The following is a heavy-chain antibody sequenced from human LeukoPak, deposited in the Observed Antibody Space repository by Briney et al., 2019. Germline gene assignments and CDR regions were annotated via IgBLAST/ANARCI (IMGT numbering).Heavy chain of an antibody. V-gene: IGHV4-39*01. CDR3: ASQGGYFDY. J-gene: IGHJ4*02. Sequence: SETLSLTCTVSGGSISSSSYYWGWIRQPPGKGLEWIGSIYYSGSTYYNPSLKSRVTISVDTSKNQFSLKLSSVTAADTAVYYCASQGGYFDYWGQGTLVTASS. D-gene: IGHD3-16*01. CDR2: IYYSGST. CDR1: GGSISSSSYY.